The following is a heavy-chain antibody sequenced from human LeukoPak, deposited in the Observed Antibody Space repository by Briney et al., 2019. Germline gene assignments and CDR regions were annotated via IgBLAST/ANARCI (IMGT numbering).Heavy chain of an antibody. J-gene: IGHJ4*02. Sequence: SVKVPCKASGGTFSSYAISWVRQAPGQGLEWMGRIIPILGISNYAQKFQGRVTITAAKSTSTAYMELSSLRSEDTAVYYCASPNPRLDRFLEWLLFDYSGQGTLVTVSS. CDR2: IIPILGIS. D-gene: IGHD3-3*01. CDR3: ASPNPRLDRFLEWLLFDY. CDR1: GGTFSSYA. V-gene: IGHV1-69*04.